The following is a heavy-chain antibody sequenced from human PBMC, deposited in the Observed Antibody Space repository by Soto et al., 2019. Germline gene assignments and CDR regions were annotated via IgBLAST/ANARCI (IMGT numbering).Heavy chain of an antibody. CDR1: GGSITIYY. CDR3: ARRVRATTFFDY. J-gene: IGHJ4*02. D-gene: IGHD1-26*01. CDR2: INDSGSS. Sequence: SETLSLTCTVSGGSITIYYWSWIRQPPGKGLEWIGYINDSGSSNYNPSLKSRVTMSVETSKNQFSLKLSSVTPADTAVYYCARRVRATTFFDYWGQGTLVTVSS. V-gene: IGHV4-59*01.